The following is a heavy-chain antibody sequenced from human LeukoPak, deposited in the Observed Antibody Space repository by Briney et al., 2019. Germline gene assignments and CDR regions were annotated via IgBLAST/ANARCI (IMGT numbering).Heavy chain of an antibody. J-gene: IGHJ5*02. V-gene: IGHV1-2*02. Sequence: ASVKVSCKASGYTFTGYYMHWVRQAPGQGLEWLRWINPNSGATKYAQKFQGRVTMTRDTSIRTAYMELSGLRSDDTAVYYCARDHGDYVQYNWFDPWGQGTLVTVSS. CDR1: GYTFTGYY. CDR2: INPNSGAT. D-gene: IGHD4-17*01. CDR3: ARDHGDYVQYNWFDP.